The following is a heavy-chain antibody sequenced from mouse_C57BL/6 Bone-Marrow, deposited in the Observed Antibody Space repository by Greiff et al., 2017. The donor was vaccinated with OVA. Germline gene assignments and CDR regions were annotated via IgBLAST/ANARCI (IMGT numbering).Heavy chain of an antibody. V-gene: IGHV1-52*01. J-gene: IGHJ3*01. Sequence: QVQLKQPGAELVRPGSSVKLSCKASGYTFTSYWMHWVKQRPIQGLEWIGNIDPSDSETHYNQKFKDKATLTVDKSSSTAYMQLSSLTSEDSAVYYCARRRNGNYGAWFAYWGQGTLVTVSA. CDR2: IDPSDSET. D-gene: IGHD2-1*01. CDR1: GYTFTSYW. CDR3: ARRRNGNYGAWFAY.